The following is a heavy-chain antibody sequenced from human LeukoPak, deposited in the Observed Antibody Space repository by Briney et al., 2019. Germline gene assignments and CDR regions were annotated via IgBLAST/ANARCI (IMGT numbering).Heavy chain of an antibody. D-gene: IGHD2-8*02. CDR2: INPNSGGT. V-gene: IGHV1-2*02. Sequence: ASVKVSCKASGYTFTGYYMHWVRQAPGQGLEWMGWINPNSGGTNYAQKFQGRVTMTRDTSISTAYMELSSLRSEDTAVYYCARNVGTGAKDYWGQGTLVTVSS. CDR3: ARNVGTGAKDY. J-gene: IGHJ4*02. CDR1: GYTFTGYY.